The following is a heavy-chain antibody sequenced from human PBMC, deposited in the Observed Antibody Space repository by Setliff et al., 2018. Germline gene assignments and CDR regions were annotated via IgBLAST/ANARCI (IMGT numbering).Heavy chain of an antibody. Sequence: GGSLRLSCVVSGFSFSNYGMTWVRQAPGKGLEWISYISTSSGTRYYADSVKGRFTISRDNARNILYLQMNSLKIEDTAVYFCARERGAGSSRWYSHDGFDIWGQGILVTVSS. CDR3: ARERGAGSSRWYSHDGFDI. CDR2: ISTSSGTR. D-gene: IGHD6-13*01. J-gene: IGHJ4*02. CDR1: GFSFSNYG. V-gene: IGHV3-48*04.